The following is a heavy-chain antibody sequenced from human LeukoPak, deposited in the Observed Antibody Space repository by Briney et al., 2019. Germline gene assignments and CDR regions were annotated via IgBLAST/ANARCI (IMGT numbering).Heavy chain of an antibody. Sequence: GGSLRLSCAASGFTFSSYAMSWVRQAPGKGLEWVSAVSGSGGSTYYADSVKGRFTISRDNSKNTLYLQMNSLRAEDTAVYYCTRDLAVAGYWGQGTLVTVSS. J-gene: IGHJ4*02. D-gene: IGHD6-19*01. CDR1: GFTFSSYA. CDR2: VSGSGGST. CDR3: TRDLAVAGY. V-gene: IGHV3-23*01.